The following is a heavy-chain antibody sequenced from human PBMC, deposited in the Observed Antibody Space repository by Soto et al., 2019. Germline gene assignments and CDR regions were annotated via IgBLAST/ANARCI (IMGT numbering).Heavy chain of an antibody. CDR2: IYYSGIT. D-gene: IGHD6-13*01. CDR1: GGSIRSHY. J-gene: IGHJ2*01. Sequence: QVQLQESGPGLVKPSETLSLTCTVSGGSIRSHYWSWIRQPPGRGLEWIGFIYYSGITDSNPSLKSRVTISLDTSKNQLSLRLSSVTAADTAVYYCARPRGIAPAVWYFDLWGRGTLVTVSS. V-gene: IGHV4-59*08. CDR3: ARPRGIAPAVWYFDL.